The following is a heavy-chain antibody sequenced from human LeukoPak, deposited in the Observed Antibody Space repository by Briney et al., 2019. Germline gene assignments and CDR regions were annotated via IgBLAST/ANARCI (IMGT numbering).Heavy chain of an antibody. V-gene: IGHV3-21*01. CDR2: ISSSSSYI. CDR3: ASLQDSGYSSGWSIPYYYYMDV. Sequence: PGGSLRLPWAASGFTFISYSMNWVRQAPGKGLEWVSSISSSSSYIYYADSVKGRFTISRDNAKNSLYLQMNSLRAEDTAVYYCASLQDSGYSSGWSIPYYYYMDVWGKGTTVTVSS. CDR1: GFTFISYS. D-gene: IGHD6-19*01. J-gene: IGHJ6*03.